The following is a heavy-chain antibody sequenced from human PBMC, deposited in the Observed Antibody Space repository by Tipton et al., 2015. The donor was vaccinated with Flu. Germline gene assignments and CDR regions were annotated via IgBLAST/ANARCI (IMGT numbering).Heavy chain of an antibody. CDR3: ARSSTRGESDF. Sequence: TLSLTCNVSGYSISTGDYWGWIRQPPGKGLEWLANVYHTGTTFYKPSLRSRLTISVDTSKNQISLKLTSVSVADTAVYCCARSSTRGESDFWGQGTLVTVSS. V-gene: IGHV4-38-2*02. CDR2: VYHTGTT. CDR1: GYSISTGDY. D-gene: IGHD3-16*01. J-gene: IGHJ4*02.